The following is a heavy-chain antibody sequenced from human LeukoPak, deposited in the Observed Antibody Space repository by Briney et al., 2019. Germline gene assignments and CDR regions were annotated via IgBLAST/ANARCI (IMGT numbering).Heavy chain of an antibody. CDR2: IYYSGST. CDR3: AGQITVPTRGLDY. Sequence: SETLSLTCTVSGGSISRYYWSWIRQPPGKGREWIGYIYYSGSTNYNPSLKSRVTISVATSKNQLSLKLSSVTAADTAVYYCAGQITVPTRGLDYWGQGTLVTASS. J-gene: IGHJ4*02. V-gene: IGHV4-59*01. D-gene: IGHD4-17*01. CDR1: GGSISRYY.